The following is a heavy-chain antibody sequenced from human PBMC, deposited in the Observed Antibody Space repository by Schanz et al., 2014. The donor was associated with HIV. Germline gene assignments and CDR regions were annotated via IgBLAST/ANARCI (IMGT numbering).Heavy chain of an antibody. Sequence: QVQLQQWGARVLKPSGTLSLTCAVYGGSFSGYYWSWIRQAPGKGLEWIGEINHRGKTNYNPSLKSRVTLSQTCSKNQFSRTLPSVTAADTAVYYCAREKGGTTAWYGTYYFDYWGQGTQVTVSS. CDR1: GGSFSGYY. J-gene: IGHJ4*02. CDR2: INHRGKT. V-gene: IGHV4-34*02. D-gene: IGHD1-1*01. CDR3: AREKGGTTAWYGTYYFDY.